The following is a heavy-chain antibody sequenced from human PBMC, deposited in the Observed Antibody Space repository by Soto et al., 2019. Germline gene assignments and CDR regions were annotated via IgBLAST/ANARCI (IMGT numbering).Heavy chain of an antibody. CDR2: ISSSSDSI. D-gene: IGHD6-19*01. V-gene: IGHV3-48*02. CDR3: VRGDSSGWDFAY. J-gene: IGHJ4*02. Sequence: EVHLVESGGGLVQPGGSLRLSCAASGFTFSSHSMNWVRQAPGKGLEWVSYISSSSDSIYYVDSVKGRFTISRDNAENSLYLQMNSLTDEDTALYYCVRGDSSGWDFAYWGLGTLVTVSS. CDR1: GFTFSSHS.